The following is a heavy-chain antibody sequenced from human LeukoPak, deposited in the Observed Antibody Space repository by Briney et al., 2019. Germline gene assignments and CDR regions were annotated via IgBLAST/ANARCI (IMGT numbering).Heavy chain of an antibody. CDR2: FDRKNGDT. Sequence: ASVKVSCKVSGFTLADLSMHWVRQGPGKGRGWVGGFDRKNGDTIYAQRFRGRVTLTEDTSTGTAYMDLSSLSADDTAVYYCATGVFCATTTCPGYQHFYYFMDVWGKGTTVTVSS. J-gene: IGHJ6*03. D-gene: IGHD2-2*01. CDR3: ATGVFCATTTCPGYQHFYYFMDV. V-gene: IGHV1-24*01. CDR1: GFTLADLS.